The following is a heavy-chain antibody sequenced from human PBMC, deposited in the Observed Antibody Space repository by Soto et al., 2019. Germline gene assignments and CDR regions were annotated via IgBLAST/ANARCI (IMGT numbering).Heavy chain of an antibody. CDR2: IWYDGSNK. CDR1: GFTFSSYG. D-gene: IGHD6-6*01. Sequence: QVQLVESGGGVVQPGRSLRLSCAASGFTFSSYGMHWVRQAPGKGLEWVAVIWYDGSNKYYADSVKGRFTISRDNSKHTLYLQMNSLSAEDTAVYYCARGRHSSSGLGASAMDVCGQGTTVTVSS. CDR3: ARGRHSSSGLGASAMDV. J-gene: IGHJ6*02. V-gene: IGHV3-33*01.